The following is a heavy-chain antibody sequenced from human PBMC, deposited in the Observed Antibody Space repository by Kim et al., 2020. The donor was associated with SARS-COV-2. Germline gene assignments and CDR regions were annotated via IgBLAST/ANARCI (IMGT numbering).Heavy chain of an antibody. CDR3: ARDRTCSGGSCYLHWFDP. J-gene: IGHJ5*02. CDR1: GGSISSYY. D-gene: IGHD2-15*01. Sequence: SETLSLTCTVSGGSISSYYWSWIRQPPGKGLEWIGYIYYSGSTNYNPSLKSRVTISVDTSKNQFSLKLSSVTAADTAVYYCARDRTCSGGSCYLHWFDP. V-gene: IGHV4-59*01. CDR2: IYYSGST.